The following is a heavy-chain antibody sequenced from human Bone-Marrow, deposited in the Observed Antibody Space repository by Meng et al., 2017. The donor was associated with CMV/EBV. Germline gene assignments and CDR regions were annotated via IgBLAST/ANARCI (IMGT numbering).Heavy chain of an antibody. D-gene: IGHD2-2*01. J-gene: IGHJ4*02. CDR2: ISSSGSTI. CDR3: ARSVVVPAADDY. Sequence: SCAASGFTFSDYYMSWIRQAPGKGLEWVSYISSSGSTIYYADSVKGRFTISRDNAKNSLYLQMNSLRAEDTAVYYCARSVVVPAADDYWGQGTLVTVSS. V-gene: IGHV3-11*01. CDR1: GFTFSDYY.